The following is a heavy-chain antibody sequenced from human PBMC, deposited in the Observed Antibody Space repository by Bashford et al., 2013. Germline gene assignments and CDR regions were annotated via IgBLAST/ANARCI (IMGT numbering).Heavy chain of an antibody. Sequence: HSGGSLRLSCAASGFTFSNYAMSWVRQAPGKGLEWVSTINSGGGGTWYADSVRGRFTISRDNSKNTLYLQLESLRVEDTGLYYCAKIRDTTDVTHTPAAVHGFWGQGTLVTVSS. CDR3: AKIRDTTDVTHTPAAVHGF. D-gene: IGHD2-2*01. CDR1: GFTFSNYA. V-gene: IGHV3-23*01. CDR2: INSGGGGT. J-gene: IGHJ4*02.